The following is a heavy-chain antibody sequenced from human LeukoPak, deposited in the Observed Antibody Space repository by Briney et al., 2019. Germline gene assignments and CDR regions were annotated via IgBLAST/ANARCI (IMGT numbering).Heavy chain of an antibody. D-gene: IGHD5-24*01. Sequence: GESLKISCKASGYSFIDYWIGWVRQMPGKGLEWMGLIYPGDSDTRYSPSFEGQVTISHDNSIPTAYLQWSSLKASDTPMYYCAKSTRGDGYNYWFDPWGQGTLVTVSS. CDR2: IYPGDSDT. V-gene: IGHV5-51*01. CDR1: GYSFIDYW. J-gene: IGHJ5*02. CDR3: AKSTRGDGYNYWFDP.